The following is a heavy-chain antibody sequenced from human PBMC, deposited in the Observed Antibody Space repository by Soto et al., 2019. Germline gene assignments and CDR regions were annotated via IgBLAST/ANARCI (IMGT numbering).Heavy chain of an antibody. CDR1: GYTFTSYG. CDR3: ARDTRYPSPYGSGWCFDY. D-gene: IGHD6-19*01. V-gene: IGHV1-18*01. Sequence: ASVKVSCKASGYTFTSYGISWVRQAPGQGLEWMGWISAYNGNTNYAQKLQGRVTMTTDTSTSTAYMELRSLRSDDTAVYYCARDTRYPSPYGSGWCFDYWGQGTLVTVSS. CDR2: ISAYNGNT. J-gene: IGHJ4*02.